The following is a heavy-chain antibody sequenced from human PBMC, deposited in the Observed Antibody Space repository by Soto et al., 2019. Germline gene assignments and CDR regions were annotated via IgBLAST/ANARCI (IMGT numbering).Heavy chain of an antibody. CDR2: IKSKGDGGTI. V-gene: IGHV3-15*01. J-gene: IGHJ4*02. CDR1: GFTFNNAW. Sequence: EVQLVESGGGLVKPGGSLSLSCAASGFTFNNAWMSWVRQAPGKGLEWVGRIKSKGDGGTIDYATLVKGRFTISRDDSKNTLSLQMNSLKTEDTAVYYCNTDRSYYGSGTYFDFYRGQGTLVTVSS. CDR3: NTDRSYYGSGTYFDFY. D-gene: IGHD3-10*01.